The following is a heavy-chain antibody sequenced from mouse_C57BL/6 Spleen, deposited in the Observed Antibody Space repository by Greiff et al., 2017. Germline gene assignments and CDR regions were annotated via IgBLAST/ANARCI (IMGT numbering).Heavy chain of an antibody. J-gene: IGHJ2*01. CDR2: INPNNGGT. V-gene: IGHV1-26*01. CDR3: ARGSYARDY. D-gene: IGHD1-1*02. CDR1: GYTFTDYY. Sequence: EVQLQQSGPELVKPGASVKISCKASGYTFTDYYMNWVKQSPGKSLEWIGDINPNNGGTSYNQKFKGKATLTVDKYSSTAYMELRSLTSEDSAVYYCARGSYARDYWGQGTTLTVSS.